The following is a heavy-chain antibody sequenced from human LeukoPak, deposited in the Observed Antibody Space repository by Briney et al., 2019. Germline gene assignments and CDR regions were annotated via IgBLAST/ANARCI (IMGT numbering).Heavy chain of an antibody. D-gene: IGHD5-12*01. CDR1: GGTFSSYA. CDR3: ARADVDIVAQNV. V-gene: IGHV1-69*13. CDR2: IIPIFGTA. J-gene: IGHJ6*02. Sequence: GASVKVSCKASGGTFSSYAISWVRQAPGQGLEWMGGIIPIFGTANYAQKFQGRVTITADESTSTAYMELSSLRSEDTAVYYCARADVDIVAQNVWGQGTTVTVSS.